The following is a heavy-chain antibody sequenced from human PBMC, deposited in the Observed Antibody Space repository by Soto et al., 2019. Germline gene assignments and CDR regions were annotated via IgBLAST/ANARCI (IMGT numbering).Heavy chain of an antibody. J-gene: IGHJ4*02. V-gene: IGHV3-30*18. Sequence: QVQLIESGGGVVQPGRSLRLSCAASGFIFNSYDMHWVRQTPGKGLEWVAFLSHDGSKRFYADSLKGRITMSRDNFNNTLYLEVHSLRPEDTAVYYCAKDLIGYCGGSTCNIFQSWGQGILVTVSS. CDR1: GFIFNSYD. CDR2: LSHDGSKR. CDR3: AKDLIGYCGGSTCNIFQS. D-gene: IGHD2-2*01.